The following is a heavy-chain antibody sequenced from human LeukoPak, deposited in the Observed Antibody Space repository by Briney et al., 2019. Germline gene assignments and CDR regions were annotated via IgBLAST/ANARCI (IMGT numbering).Heavy chain of an antibody. D-gene: IGHD6-19*01. V-gene: IGHV3-7*05. CDR1: GFTFSSYA. J-gene: IGHJ4*02. CDR2: IKEDGSEK. Sequence: PGGSLRLSCAASGFTFSSYAMTWVRQAPGKGLEWVANIKEDGSEKYYVDSVKGRFTISRDNAKNSLYLQMNSLRAEDTAVYYCASQFWWAAVAGTALDCWGQGSLVTVSS. CDR3: ASQFWWAAVAGTALDC.